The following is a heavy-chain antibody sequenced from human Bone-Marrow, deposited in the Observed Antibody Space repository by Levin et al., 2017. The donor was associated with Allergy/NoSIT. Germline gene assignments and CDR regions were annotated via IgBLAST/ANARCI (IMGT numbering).Heavy chain of an antibody. V-gene: IGHV4-4*02. D-gene: IGHD5-24*01. J-gene: IGHJ6*02. CDR1: GGSISSSNW. CDR2: IYHSGST. Sequence: GSLRLSCAVSGGSISSSNWWSWVRQPPGKGLEWIGEIYHSGSTNYNPSLKSRVTISVDKSKNQFSLKLSSVTAADTAVYYCAKAGRRRWAWRLGTNYYYYYGMDVWGQGTTVTVSS. CDR3: AKAGRRRWAWRLGTNYYYYYGMDV.